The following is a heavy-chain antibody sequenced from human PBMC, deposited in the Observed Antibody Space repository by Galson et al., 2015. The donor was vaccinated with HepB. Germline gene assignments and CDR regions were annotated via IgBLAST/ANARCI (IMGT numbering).Heavy chain of an antibody. Sequence: SVKVSCKASGYTFTSYGISWVRQAPGQGLEWMGWISAYNGNTNYAQKLQGRVSMTTDTSTSTAYMELRSLRSDDTAVYYCARDYGSGWFGDAFDIWGQGTMVTVSS. V-gene: IGHV1-18*04. CDR1: GYTFTSYG. J-gene: IGHJ3*02. D-gene: IGHD6-19*01. CDR2: ISAYNGNT. CDR3: ARDYGSGWFGDAFDI.